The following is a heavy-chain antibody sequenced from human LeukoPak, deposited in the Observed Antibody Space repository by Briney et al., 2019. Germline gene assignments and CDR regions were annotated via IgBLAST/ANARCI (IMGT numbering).Heavy chain of an antibody. J-gene: IGHJ4*02. V-gene: IGHV1-2*02. CDR1: GYTFTGYY. Sequence: ASVKVSCKASGYTFTGYYMHLVRPAPGQGLEWMGWINPNSGGTNSAQKFQGRVTMTRDTSVGTAYMELSRLTSDDTAVYYWARSAGYSPSDIDYWGQGTLVTVSS. CDR3: ARSAGYSPSDIDY. D-gene: IGHD6-13*01. CDR2: INPNSGGT.